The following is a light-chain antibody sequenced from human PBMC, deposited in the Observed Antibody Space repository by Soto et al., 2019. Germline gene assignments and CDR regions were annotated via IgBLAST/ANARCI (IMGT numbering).Light chain of an antibody. CDR2: GAS. Sequence: DIVLTQSPGTLSLSPGERATLSCRASQSLSSRYLAWYQQTPGQAPRLLIYGASSRATGVPDRFSGSGSGTDFSLTISRLEPEDFAVYYCQQYDTSRRTFGQGTKVDIK. J-gene: IGKJ1*01. V-gene: IGKV3-20*01. CDR3: QQYDTSRRT. CDR1: QSLSSRY.